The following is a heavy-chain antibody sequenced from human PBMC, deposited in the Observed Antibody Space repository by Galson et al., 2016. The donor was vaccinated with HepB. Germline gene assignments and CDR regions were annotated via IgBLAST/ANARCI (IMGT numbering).Heavy chain of an antibody. Sequence: SLRLSCAASGFTVRSYYMSWVRQAPGKGLEWVSVIYSSGTTKSADSLKGRFTISRDNSKNSVFLQLTNSTVEDTAVYYCARDRAGYFDLWGRGTLVTVSS. CDR1: GFTVRSYY. CDR2: IYSSGTT. D-gene: IGHD6-19*01. CDR3: ARDRAGYFDL. J-gene: IGHJ2*01. V-gene: IGHV3-53*01.